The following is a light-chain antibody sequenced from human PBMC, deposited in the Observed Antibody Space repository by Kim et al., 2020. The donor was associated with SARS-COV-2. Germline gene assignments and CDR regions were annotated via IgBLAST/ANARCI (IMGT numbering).Light chain of an antibody. CDR1: SSNVGSKS. J-gene: IGLJ2*01. V-gene: IGLV1-44*01. CDR2: SNN. CDR3: AVWDDSLNGQL. Sequence: GQRVTISCSGSSSNVGSKSVNWYRQLPGTAPKLLIWSNNQRPSGVPDRFSGSKSGTSASLAISGLQSEDEADYYCAVWDDSLNGQLFGGGTQLTVL.